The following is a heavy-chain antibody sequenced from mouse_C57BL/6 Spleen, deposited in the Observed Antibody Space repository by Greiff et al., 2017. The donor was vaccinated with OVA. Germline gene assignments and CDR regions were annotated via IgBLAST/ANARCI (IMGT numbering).Heavy chain of an antibody. Sequence: QVQLQQPGAELVKPGASVKLSCKASGYTFTSYWMQWVKQRPGQGLEWIGEIDPYDSYTTYNQKFKGKATLTVDTSSSTASMQLSSLTSEDSAVYYCARRGEYYYGSSSFACWGQGTLVTVAA. V-gene: IGHV1-50*01. CDR2: IDPYDSYT. J-gene: IGHJ3*01. D-gene: IGHD1-1*01. CDR1: GYTFTSYW. CDR3: ARRGEYYYGSSSFAC.